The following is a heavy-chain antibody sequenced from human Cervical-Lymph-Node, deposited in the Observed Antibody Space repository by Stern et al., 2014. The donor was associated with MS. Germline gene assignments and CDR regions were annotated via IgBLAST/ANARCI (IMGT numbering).Heavy chain of an antibody. V-gene: IGHV1-69*01. CDR3: ARGIVATIHTL. Sequence: VQLVESGAEVKKPGSSVKVSCKASGGTFSSYAITWVRQAPGQGLEWMGGISPILGTANYAQKFQGRVTITADESTRTAYMELSSLRSEDTAVYYCARGIVATIHTLWGQGTLVTVSS. CDR1: GGTFSSYA. CDR2: ISPILGTA. J-gene: IGHJ4*02. D-gene: IGHD5-12*01.